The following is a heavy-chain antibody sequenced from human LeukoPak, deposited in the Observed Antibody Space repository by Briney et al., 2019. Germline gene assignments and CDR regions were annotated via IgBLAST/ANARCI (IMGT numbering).Heavy chain of an antibody. J-gene: IGHJ4*02. CDR2: INWNGGST. V-gene: IGHV3-20*04. D-gene: IGHD3-22*01. CDR1: GFTFDDYG. Sequence: PGGSPRLSCAASGFTFDDYGMSWVRQAPGKGLEWVSGINWNGGSTGYGDSVKGRFTISRDNAKNSLYLQMNSLRAEDTALYYCARVSGLGSYYDSSGYPDYWGQGTLVTVSS. CDR3: ARVSGLGSYYDSSGYPDY.